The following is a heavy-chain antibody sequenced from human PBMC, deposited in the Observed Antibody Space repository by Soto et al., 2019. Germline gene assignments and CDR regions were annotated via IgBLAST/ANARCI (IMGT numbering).Heavy chain of an antibody. V-gene: IGHV1-69*13. CDR1: GGTFSSYA. CDR3: ARGLPIVVVTAAPILDYYYGMDV. D-gene: IGHD2-21*02. J-gene: IGHJ6*01. Sequence: SVKVSCKASGGTFSSYAISWVRQAPGQGLEWMGGIIPIFGTANYAQKFQGRVTITADESTSTAYMELSSLRSEDTAVYYCARGLPIVVVTAAPILDYYYGMDVWGQ. CDR2: IIPIFGTA.